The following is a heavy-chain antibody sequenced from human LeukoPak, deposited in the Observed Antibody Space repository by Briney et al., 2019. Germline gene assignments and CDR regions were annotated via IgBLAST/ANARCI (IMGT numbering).Heavy chain of an antibody. CDR2: IYYSGST. J-gene: IGHJ4*02. V-gene: IGHV4-39*01. D-gene: IGHD1-26*01. CDR1: GVSISSYY. Sequence: SETLSLTCTVSGVSISSYYWGWIRQPPGKGLEWLGSIYYSGSTYYNPSLKSRVTISVDTSKNQFSLKLSSVTAADTAVYYCARLRRGSYYPYFDYWGQGTLVTVSS. CDR3: ARLRRGSYYPYFDY.